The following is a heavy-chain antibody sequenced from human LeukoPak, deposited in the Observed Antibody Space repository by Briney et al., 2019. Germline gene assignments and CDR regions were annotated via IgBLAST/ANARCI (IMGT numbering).Heavy chain of an antibody. V-gene: IGHV1-3*03. J-gene: IGHJ4*02. Sequence: GASVKVPCTASGYTFTNYAIHWVRQAPGQRLEWMGWINAGNGNTKYSQEFQDRVTITRDTSASTAYMDLSSLRSDDMAVYYCARGSTWGNCFDYWGQGTLVTVSS. D-gene: IGHD3-16*01. CDR2: INAGNGNT. CDR3: ARGSTWGNCFDY. CDR1: GYTFTNYA.